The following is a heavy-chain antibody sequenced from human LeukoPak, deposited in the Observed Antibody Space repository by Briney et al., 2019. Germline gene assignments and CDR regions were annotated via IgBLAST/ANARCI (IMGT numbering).Heavy chain of an antibody. CDR1: GFTFSSYG. CDR3: AKTLYSGDCGGDCYFDY. D-gene: IGHD2-21*02. J-gene: IGHJ4*02. Sequence: GGSLRLSCAASGFTFSSYGMHWVRQAPGKGLEWVAVISYDGSNKYYADSVKGRFTISRDNSKNTLYLQMNSLRAEDTAVYYCAKTLYSGDCGGDCYFDYWGQGTLVTVSS. CDR2: ISYDGSNK. V-gene: IGHV3-30*18.